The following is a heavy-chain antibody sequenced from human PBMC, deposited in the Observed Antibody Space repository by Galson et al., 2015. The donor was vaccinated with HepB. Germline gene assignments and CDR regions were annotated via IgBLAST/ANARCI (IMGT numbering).Heavy chain of an antibody. CDR3: ASGRRDGYRYFDY. CDR1: GGSISSSNYY. Sequence: LSLTCTVSGGSISSSNYYWGWIRQPPGKGLEWIGSSFYSGSTYYNPSLKGRVTISVETSKNQLSLKVNSVTAADTAFYYCASGRRDGYRYFDYWGQGTLVTVSS. CDR2: SFYSGST. V-gene: IGHV4-39*01. J-gene: IGHJ4*02. D-gene: IGHD5-24*01.